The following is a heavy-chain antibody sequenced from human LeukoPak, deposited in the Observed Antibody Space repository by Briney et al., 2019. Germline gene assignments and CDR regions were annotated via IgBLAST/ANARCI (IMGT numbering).Heavy chain of an antibody. J-gene: IGHJ4*02. CDR2: VSYDGSNE. CDR1: GYIFRSYA. V-gene: IGHV3-30-3*01. Sequence: GGSLRLSCAASGYIFRSYAMHWVRQAPGKGLEWVAAVSYDGSNEYYADSVKGRFTISRDNSKNTLYVQMNSLRAADTAVYYCARGGILPDYWGQGTLVTVSS. CDR3: ARGGILPDY. D-gene: IGHD2-15*01.